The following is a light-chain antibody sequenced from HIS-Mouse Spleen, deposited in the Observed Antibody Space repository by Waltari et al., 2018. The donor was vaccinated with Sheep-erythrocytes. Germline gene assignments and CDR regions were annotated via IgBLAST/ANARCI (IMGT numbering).Light chain of an antibody. CDR1: QDISNY. CDR3: QQYDNLPLT. J-gene: IGKJ4*01. CDR2: DAS. Sequence: DIQMTQSPFSLSASVGDRVTITCQASQDISNYVNWYQQKPGKAPKLLIYDASNLETGVPSRFSGSGSGTDFTFTISSLQPEDIATYYCQQYDNLPLTFGGGTKVEIK. V-gene: IGKV1-33*01.